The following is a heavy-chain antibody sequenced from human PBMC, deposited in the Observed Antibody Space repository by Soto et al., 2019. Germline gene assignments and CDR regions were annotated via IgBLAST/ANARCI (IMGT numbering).Heavy chain of an antibody. CDR3: ATPTVTTGFYYYYGMDV. CDR2: INAGNGNT. J-gene: IGHJ6*02. Sequence: QVPLVQSGAEVKKPGASVKVSCKASGYTFTSYVMHWVRQAPGQRLEWMGCINAGNGNTKYSQKFQGRVTITRDTSASSAYMELSSLRSEDTAVYYCATPTVTTGFYYYYGMDVWGQGTTVTVSS. D-gene: IGHD4-17*01. V-gene: IGHV1-3*01. CDR1: GYTFTSYV.